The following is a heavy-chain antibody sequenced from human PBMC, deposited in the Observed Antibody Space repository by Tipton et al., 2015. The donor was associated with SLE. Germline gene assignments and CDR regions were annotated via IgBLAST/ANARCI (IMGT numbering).Heavy chain of an antibody. J-gene: IGHJ6*02. Sequence: SLRLSCTASEFTFSDHWMTWIRQAPGKGLEWVANIKSDGSDKYYVESVKGRFTISRDNAKNSGNLQMNGLRPEDTAVYYCARGHHGMDVWGQGATVTVSS. V-gene: IGHV3-7*01. CDR2: IKSDGSDK. CDR1: EFTFSDHW. CDR3: ARGHHGMDV.